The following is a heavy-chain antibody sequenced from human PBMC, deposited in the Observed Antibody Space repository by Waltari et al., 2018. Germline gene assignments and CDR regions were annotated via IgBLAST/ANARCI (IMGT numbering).Heavy chain of an antibody. J-gene: IGHJ6*02. CDR2: IYYSGIT. V-gene: IGHV4-39*07. CDR3: AKYSSSPYYYGMDV. D-gene: IGHD6-13*01. CDR1: GDSFSTSHSY. Sequence: QLQLQESGPGLVKPSETLSLTCAVSGDSFSTSHSYGAWIRQTPGKGLEWIGSIYYSGITYYNPSLKSRATISIDTSKNQFSLKLSSVTAADTAVYYCAKYSSSPYYYGMDVWGQGTTVTVSS.